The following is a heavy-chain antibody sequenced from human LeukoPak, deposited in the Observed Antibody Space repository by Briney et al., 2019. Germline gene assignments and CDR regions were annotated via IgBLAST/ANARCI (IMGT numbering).Heavy chain of an antibody. CDR3: TAGTGYSDFDY. Sequence: WIRQTPGKGLEWVGRIKSKTDGGTTDYAAPVKGRFTISRDDSENTLYLQVNSLKTEDTAVYYCTAGTGYSDFDYWGQGTLVTVSS. D-gene: IGHD3/OR15-3a*01. J-gene: IGHJ4*02. CDR2: IKSKTDGGTT. V-gene: IGHV3-15*01.